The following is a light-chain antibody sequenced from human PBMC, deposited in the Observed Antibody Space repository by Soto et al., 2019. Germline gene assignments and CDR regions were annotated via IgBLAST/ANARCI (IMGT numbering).Light chain of an antibody. CDR3: QQYNDYSGT. Sequence: DIQMTQSPSTLSASVGDRVTITCRASQNVNSWLAWYQQKPGKAPKLLIYKASNLENGVPSRFSGSGSGTEFTLTSSGLQPDDFESYYCQQYNDYSGTFGQGTKVDIK. J-gene: IGKJ1*01. V-gene: IGKV1-5*03. CDR2: KAS. CDR1: QNVNSW.